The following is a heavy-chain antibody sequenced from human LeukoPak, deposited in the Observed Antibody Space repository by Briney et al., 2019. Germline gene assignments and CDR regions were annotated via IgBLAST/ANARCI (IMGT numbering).Heavy chain of an antibody. CDR2: ISGSGDNT. D-gene: IGHD2-15*01. CDR1: GFTFTSA. Sequence: GGSLRLSCTASGFTFTSAMSWVRQAPGKGLERVSAISGSGDNTYYADSVKGRFTISRDNSKNTLYLQMNSLRAEDTAVYYCAKDRRYCSGYSCPYYFDYWGQGTLVTVSS. V-gene: IGHV3-23*01. CDR3: AKDRRYCSGYSCPYYFDY. J-gene: IGHJ4*02.